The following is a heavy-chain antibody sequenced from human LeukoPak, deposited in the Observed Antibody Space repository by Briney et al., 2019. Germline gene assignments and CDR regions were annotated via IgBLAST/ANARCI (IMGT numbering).Heavy chain of an antibody. D-gene: IGHD2-2*01. CDR2: ISYDGSNK. Sequence: PGGSLRLSCAASGFTFSSYGMHWVRQAPGKGLEWVAVISYDGSNKYYADSVKGRFTISRDNSKNTLYLQMNSLRAEDTAVYYCARGTHIVVVPAAMYYWGQGTLVTVSS. CDR3: ARGTHIVVVPAAMYY. CDR1: GFTFSSYG. J-gene: IGHJ4*02. V-gene: IGHV3-30*19.